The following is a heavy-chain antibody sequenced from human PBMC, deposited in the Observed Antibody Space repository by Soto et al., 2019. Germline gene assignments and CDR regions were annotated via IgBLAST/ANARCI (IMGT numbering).Heavy chain of an antibody. CDR2: INPSGGST. Sequence: ASVKVSCKAPGYTFTSYYMHWVRQAPGQGLEWMGIINPSGGSTSYAQKFQGRVTMTRDTSTSTVYMELSSLRSEDTAVYYCARGDYYDSSGYNDPYYFDYWGQGTLVTVSS. D-gene: IGHD3-22*01. CDR1: GYTFTSYY. CDR3: ARGDYYDSSGYNDPYYFDY. V-gene: IGHV1-46*01. J-gene: IGHJ4*02.